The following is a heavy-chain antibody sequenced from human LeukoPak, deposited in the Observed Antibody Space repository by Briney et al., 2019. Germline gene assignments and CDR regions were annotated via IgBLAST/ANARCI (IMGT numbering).Heavy chain of an antibody. D-gene: IGHD7-27*01. J-gene: IGHJ4*02. V-gene: IGHV4-39*01. CDR2: IYYSGST. CDR1: GGSISSSSCY. CDR3: ATYPGDENY. Sequence: SETLPLTCTVSGGSISSSSCYWGWIRQPPGKGLEWIGSIYYSGSTYYNPSLKSRVTISVDTSKNQFSLKLGSVTAADTAVYYCATYPGDENYWGQGTLVTVSS.